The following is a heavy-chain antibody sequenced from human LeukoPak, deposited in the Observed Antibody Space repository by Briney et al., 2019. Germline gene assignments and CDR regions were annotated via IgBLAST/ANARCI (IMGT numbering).Heavy chain of an antibody. V-gene: IGHV4-31*03. D-gene: IGHD3-3*01. Sequence: PSETLSLTCTVSGGSTSSGGYYWSWIRQHPGKGLEWIGYIYYSGSTYYNPSLKSRVTISVDTSKNQFSLKLSSVTAADTAVYYCARACRVEYYDFWSGYSSPNWFDPWGQGTLVTVSS. CDR1: GGSTSSGGYY. CDR3: ARACRVEYYDFWSGYSSPNWFDP. J-gene: IGHJ5*02. CDR2: IYYSGST.